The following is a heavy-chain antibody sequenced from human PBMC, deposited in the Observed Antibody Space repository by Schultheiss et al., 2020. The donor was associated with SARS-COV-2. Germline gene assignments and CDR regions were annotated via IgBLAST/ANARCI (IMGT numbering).Heavy chain of an antibody. CDR2: IYYSGST. D-gene: IGHD3-3*01. J-gene: IGHJ4*02. V-gene: IGHV4-59*01. Sequence: SETLSLTCTVSGGSISSYYWSWIRQPPGKGLEWIGYIYYSGSTNYNPSLKSRVTISVDTSKNQFSLKLSSVTAADTAVYYCARVGSDFWSGYSIDYWGQGTLVTVYS. CDR1: GGSISSYY. CDR3: ARVGSDFWSGYSIDY.